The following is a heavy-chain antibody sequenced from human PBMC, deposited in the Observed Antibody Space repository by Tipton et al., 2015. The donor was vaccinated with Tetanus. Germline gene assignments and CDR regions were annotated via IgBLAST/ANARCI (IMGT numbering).Heavy chain of an antibody. J-gene: IGHJ6*02. Sequence: TLSLTCAVYGGSFSGYYWSWIRQPPGKGLEWIGEINHSGSTNYNPSLKSRVTISVDTSKNQFSLKLSSVTAADTAVYYCARGEVADHYYYGMDVWGQGTTVTVSS. CDR1: GGSFSGYY. CDR3: ARGEVADHYYYGMDV. V-gene: IGHV4-34*01. CDR2: INHSGST.